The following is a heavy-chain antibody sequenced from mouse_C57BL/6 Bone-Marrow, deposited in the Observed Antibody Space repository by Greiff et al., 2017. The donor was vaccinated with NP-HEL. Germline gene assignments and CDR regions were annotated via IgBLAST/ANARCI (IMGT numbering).Heavy chain of an antibody. Sequence: VKLQESGAELVRPGTSVKVSCKASGYAFTNYLIEWVKQRPGQGLEWIGVINPGSGGTNYNEKFKGKATLTADKSSSTAYMQLSSLTSEDSAVYFCAREGSSPYYFDYWGQGTTLTVSS. CDR3: AREGSSPYYFDY. CDR1: GYAFTNYL. V-gene: IGHV1-54*01. J-gene: IGHJ2*01. CDR2: INPGSGGT. D-gene: IGHD1-1*01.